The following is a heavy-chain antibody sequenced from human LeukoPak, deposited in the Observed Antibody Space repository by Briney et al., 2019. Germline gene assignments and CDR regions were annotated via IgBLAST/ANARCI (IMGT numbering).Heavy chain of an antibody. Sequence: GGSLRLSCAASGFIFSNFAMHWVRQAPDKGPEWVAAISYGGSNKYYADSVKGRFTISRDNSKNTLYLQMNSLRAEDTAVYYCARDQSRDGYSLPYWGQGTLVTVSS. D-gene: IGHD5-24*01. CDR3: ARDQSRDGYSLPY. CDR1: GFIFSNFA. V-gene: IGHV3-30-3*01. CDR2: ISYGGSNK. J-gene: IGHJ4*02.